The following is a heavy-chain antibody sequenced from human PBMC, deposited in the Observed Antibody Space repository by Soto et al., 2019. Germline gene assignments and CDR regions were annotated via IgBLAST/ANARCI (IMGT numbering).Heavy chain of an antibody. CDR3: TESSDWSRAFDY. V-gene: IGHV4-39*01. Sequence: SETLSLTCSVSGGSIGSSSYYFGWIRQPPGKGLEWIGSLYYTGTTYYNSSLKSRVTISADKSQNQFSLRLSSVTAADTAVYYCTESSDWSRAFDYWGQGTLVTVSS. J-gene: IGHJ4*02. CDR2: LYYTGTT. CDR1: GGSIGSSSYY. D-gene: IGHD6-19*01.